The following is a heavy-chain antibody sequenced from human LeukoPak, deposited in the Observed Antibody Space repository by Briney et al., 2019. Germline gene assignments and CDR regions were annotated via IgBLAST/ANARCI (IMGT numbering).Heavy chain of an antibody. CDR2: ISRRGDTK. CDR3: AKGGDVAVVPAAGPYYAMDV. CDR1: GFTLSTYT. J-gene: IGHJ6*02. D-gene: IGHD2-2*01. V-gene: IGHV3-23*01. Sequence: GGSLRLSCVASSGFTLSTYTINWVRRAPRKGLEWVSVISRRGDTKYYADSVKGRFSISRDNSKNTVFLQMNSLSADDTATYFCAKGGDVAVVPAAGPYYAMDVWGQGTTVTVSS.